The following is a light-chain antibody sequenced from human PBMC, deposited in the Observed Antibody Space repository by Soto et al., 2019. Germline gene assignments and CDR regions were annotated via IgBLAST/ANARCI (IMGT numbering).Light chain of an antibody. V-gene: IGLV4-69*01. CDR3: QTWGTGIHRV. CDR2: LNSDGSH. J-gene: IGLJ3*02. CDR1: SGHSSYA. Sequence: QSVLTQSPSASASLGASVKLTCTLSSGHSSYAIAWHQQQPEKGPRYLMKLNSDGSHSKGDGIPDRFSGSSSGAERYLTNSSLQSEDEADYYCQTWGTGIHRVFGGGTKLTVL.